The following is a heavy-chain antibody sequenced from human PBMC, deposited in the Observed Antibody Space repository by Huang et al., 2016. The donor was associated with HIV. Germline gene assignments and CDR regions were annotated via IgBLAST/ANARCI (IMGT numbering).Heavy chain of an antibody. CDR1: GGSFSGYY. CDR3: ARGRSGIAAAVYWYFDL. D-gene: IGHD6-13*01. J-gene: IGHJ2*01. V-gene: IGHV4-34*01. CDR2: INDSGST. Sequence: QVQLQQWGAGLLKPSETLSLTCAVYGGSFSGYYWSWIRQPPGKGLEWIGEINDSGSTNHNPSRKSRVTTSVDTSKNQFSLRLSSVTAADTAVYYCARGRSGIAAAVYWYFDLWGRGTLVTVSS.